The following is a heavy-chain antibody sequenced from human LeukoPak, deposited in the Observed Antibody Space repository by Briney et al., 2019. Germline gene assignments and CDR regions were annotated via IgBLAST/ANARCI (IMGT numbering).Heavy chain of an antibody. D-gene: IGHD1-26*01. J-gene: IGHJ4*02. CDR2: ISWNSGSI. Sequence: GGSLRLSCAASGFTFDDYAMHWVRQAPGKGLEWVSGISWNSGSIGYADSVKGRFTISRDNAKNSLYLQMNSLRAEDTALYYCAKDNAGSYSGSYQFFDYWGQGTLVTVSS. CDR3: AKDNAGSYSGSYQFFDY. V-gene: IGHV3-9*01. CDR1: GFTFDDYA.